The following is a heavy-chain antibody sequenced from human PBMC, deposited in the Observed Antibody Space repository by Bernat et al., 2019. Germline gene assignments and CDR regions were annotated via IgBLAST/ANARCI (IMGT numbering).Heavy chain of an antibody. CDR3: ARALDDSSGYYEGGY. J-gene: IGHJ4*02. CDR1: GFTFSTYA. D-gene: IGHD3-22*01. Sequence: EVQLLESGGGLVQPGGSLRLSCAASGFTFSTYAMSWVRQAPGKGLEWVSVIYSGGSTYYADSVKGRCTISRDNSKNTLYLQRNSLRAEDTAVYYCARALDDSSGYYEGGYWGQGTLVTVSS. V-gene: IGHV3-66*01. CDR2: IYSGGST.